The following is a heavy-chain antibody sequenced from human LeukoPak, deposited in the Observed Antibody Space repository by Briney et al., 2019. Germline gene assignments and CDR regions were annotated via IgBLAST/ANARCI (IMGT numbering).Heavy chain of an antibody. J-gene: IGHJ4*02. CDR1: GFTFGSYA. Sequence: GGSLRLSCAVSGFTFGSYAMSWVRQAPGRGLEWVSGIANVGRTYYADSVKGRFTISRDNSKNTLYLQMHSLRAEDTAVYYCAKDREDYGDVMGYFDYWGQGTLVTVSS. V-gene: IGHV3-23*01. CDR2: IANVGRT. D-gene: IGHD4-17*01. CDR3: AKDREDYGDVMGYFDY.